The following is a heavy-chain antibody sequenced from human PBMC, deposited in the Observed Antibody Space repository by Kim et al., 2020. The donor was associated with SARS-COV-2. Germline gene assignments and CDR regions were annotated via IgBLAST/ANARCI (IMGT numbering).Heavy chain of an antibody. Sequence: GGSLRLSCAASGFTFSSYAMHWVRQAPGKGLEWVAVISYDGSNKYYADSVKGRFTISRDNSKNTLYLQMNSLRAEDTAEYYCVRVRGAPTFYGSGRLDYWGQRTQVTVSS. V-gene: IGHV3-30*04. CDR2: ISYDGSNK. J-gene: IGHJ4*02. D-gene: IGHD3-10*01. CDR1: GFTFSSYA. CDR3: VRVRGAPTFYGSGRLDY.